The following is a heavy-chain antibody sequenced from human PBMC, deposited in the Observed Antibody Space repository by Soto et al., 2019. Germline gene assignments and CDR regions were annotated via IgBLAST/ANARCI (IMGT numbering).Heavy chain of an antibody. CDR1: GYTFTDFG. J-gene: IGHJ4*02. V-gene: IGHV1-18*01. CDR3: ARDSGTPGKWAYFFDY. CDR2: ISAYNRNT. Sequence: QGQLVQSGAEVKKPGASVKVSCKASGYTFTDFGISWVRQAPGQGLEWMGWISAYNRNTNYAQKVQGRVTMTTDTSRSTASMEPRNLTSADTAVYHWARDSGTPGKWAYFFDYWGQGTLVTVSS. D-gene: IGHD1-26*01.